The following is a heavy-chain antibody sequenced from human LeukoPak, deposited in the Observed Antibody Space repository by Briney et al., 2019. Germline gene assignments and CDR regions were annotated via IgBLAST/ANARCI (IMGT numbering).Heavy chain of an antibody. D-gene: IGHD4-17*01. CDR1: GFTFSSYS. CDR2: ISSSSSYI. Sequence: PGGSLRLSCAASGFTFSSYSMNWVRQAPGKGLEWVSSISSSSSYIYYADSVKGRFTISRDNSKNTLYLQMNSLRAEDTAVYYCAKDLSDHGDYSLWGQGTLVTVSS. CDR3: AKDLSDHGDYSL. J-gene: IGHJ4*02. V-gene: IGHV3-21*04.